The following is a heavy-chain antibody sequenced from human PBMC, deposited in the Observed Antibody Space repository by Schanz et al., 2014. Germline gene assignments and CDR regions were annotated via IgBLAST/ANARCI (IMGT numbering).Heavy chain of an antibody. CDR2: IKGDSSEK. CDR1: GFTFSDHW. J-gene: IGHJ4*02. CDR3: ARDPNSVNEIDY. V-gene: IGHV3-7*03. D-gene: IGHD5-12*01. Sequence: EVQLVESGGNLVQPGGSLRLSCSASGFTFSDHWMSWVRQPPGKGLEWVANIKGDSSEKNYVDSVKGRFTLSRDNAKKTMDLQMNSLRVEDTAVYYCARDPNSVNEIDYWGQGTLVTVSS.